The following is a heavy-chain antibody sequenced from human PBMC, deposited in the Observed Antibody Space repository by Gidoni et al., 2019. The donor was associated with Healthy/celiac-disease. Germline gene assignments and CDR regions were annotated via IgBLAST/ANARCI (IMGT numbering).Heavy chain of an antibody. D-gene: IGHD1-20*01. Sequence: EVQLVESGGGLVKPGGSLRLSCAASGFTFSNAWMSWVRQAPGKGLEWVGRIKSKTDGGTTDYAAPVKGRFTISRDDSKNTLYLQMNSLKTEDTAVYYCTTEPPNWNDGPFDYWGQGTLVTVSS. CDR2: IKSKTDGGTT. CDR3: TTEPPNWNDGPFDY. J-gene: IGHJ4*02. CDR1: GFTFSNAW. V-gene: IGHV3-15*01.